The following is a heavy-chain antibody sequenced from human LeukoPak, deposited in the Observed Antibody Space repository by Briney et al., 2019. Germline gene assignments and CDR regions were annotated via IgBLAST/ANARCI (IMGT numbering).Heavy chain of an antibody. Sequence: GSSVKVSCKASGGTFSSYAISWVRQAHGQGREWMGGIIPIFGTANYAQKFQGRVTITTDESTSTAYMELSSLRSEDTAVYYCARDIKQLRAFDIWGQGTMVTVSS. CDR2: IIPIFGTA. CDR3: ARDIKQLRAFDI. D-gene: IGHD6-6*01. V-gene: IGHV1-69*05. J-gene: IGHJ3*02. CDR1: GGTFSSYA.